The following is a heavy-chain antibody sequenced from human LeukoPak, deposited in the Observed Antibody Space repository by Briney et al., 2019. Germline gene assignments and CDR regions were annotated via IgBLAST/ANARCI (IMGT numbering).Heavy chain of an antibody. CDR1: GYSFTSYW. CDR2: IYPGDSDT. J-gene: IGHJ3*02. D-gene: IGHD2-15*01. V-gene: IGHV5-51*01. CDR3: ASVGTYCSGGSCYVGAFDI. Sequence: GESLKIPCKGSGYSFTSYWIGWVRQMPGKGLEWMGIIYPGDSDTRYSPSFQGQVTISADKSISTAYLQWSSLKASDTAMYYCASVGTYCSGGSCYVGAFDIWGQGTMVTVSS.